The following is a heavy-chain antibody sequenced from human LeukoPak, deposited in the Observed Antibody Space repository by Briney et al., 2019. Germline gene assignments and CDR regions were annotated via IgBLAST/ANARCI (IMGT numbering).Heavy chain of an antibody. CDR3: AKGRHDPGGPGSYYFDY. CDR2: IRYDGSNK. J-gene: IGHJ4*02. D-gene: IGHD3-10*01. Sequence: GGSLRLSCAASGFTFSSYGMHWVRQPPGKGLEWVAFIRYDGSNKYYADSVKGRFTISRDNSKNTLYLQMNSLRAEDTAVYYCAKGRHDPGGPGSYYFDYWGQGTLVTVSS. V-gene: IGHV3-30*02. CDR1: GFTFSSYG.